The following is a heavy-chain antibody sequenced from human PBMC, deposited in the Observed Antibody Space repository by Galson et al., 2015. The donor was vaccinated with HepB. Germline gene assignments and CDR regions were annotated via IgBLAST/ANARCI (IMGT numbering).Heavy chain of an antibody. V-gene: IGHV3-11*06. CDR2: LDNSGGYT. J-gene: IGHJ4*02. Sequence: SLQLPCAASGFAFNNYYMSWIRQAPGKGLEGISYLDNSGGYTDDEPSVAGRFTISRDNANNTLSLQMNSLRAEDTAIYYCASVGTIYGVVLGGPDYWGQGTLVTVSS. D-gene: IGHD3-3*01. CDR3: ASVGTIYGVVLGGPDY. CDR1: GFAFNNYY.